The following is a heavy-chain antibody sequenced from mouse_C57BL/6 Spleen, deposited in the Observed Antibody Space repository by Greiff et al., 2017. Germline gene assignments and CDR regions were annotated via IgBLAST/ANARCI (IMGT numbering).Heavy chain of an antibody. CDR3: ARGALYDGYGYAMDY. J-gene: IGHJ4*01. Sequence: VKLMESGPGLVQPSQSLSITCTVSGFSLTSYGVHWVRQSPGKGLEWLGVIWSGGSTDYNAAFISRLSISKDNSKSQVFFKMNSLQADDTAIYYCARGALYDGYGYAMDYWGQGTSVTVSS. D-gene: IGHD2-3*01. CDR1: GFSLTSYG. CDR2: IWSGGST. V-gene: IGHV2-2*01.